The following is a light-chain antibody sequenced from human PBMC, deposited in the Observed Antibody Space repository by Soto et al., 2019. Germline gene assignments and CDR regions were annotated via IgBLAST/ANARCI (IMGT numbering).Light chain of an antibody. J-gene: IGKJ3*01. CDR3: QQYNDWPL. CDR2: RAS. CDR1: QSVSSD. Sequence: EIVLTQSPATLSVSPGERATLSCRASQSVSSDLAWYQQKPGQAPRLLIYRASTRATGIPARFSGSGSGTEFTLTISSLHSEDFAVYYCQQYNDWPLFGPGTKVDFK. V-gene: IGKV3-15*01.